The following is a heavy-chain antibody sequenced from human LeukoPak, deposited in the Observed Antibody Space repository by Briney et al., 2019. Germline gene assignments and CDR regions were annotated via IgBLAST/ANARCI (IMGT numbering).Heavy chain of an antibody. J-gene: IGHJ4*02. CDR3: SVNYCRGDNCYMF. CDR2: IRSKANSYAT. CDR1: GFTFSNAW. V-gene: IGHV3-73*01. Sequence: GGSLRLSCAASGFTFSNAWMSWVRQAPGKGLEWVGRIRSKANSYATAYAASVKGRFTISREDSKNTAYLQMNSLKTEDTAVYYCSVNYCRGDNCYMFWGQGTLVTVSS. D-gene: IGHD2-15*01.